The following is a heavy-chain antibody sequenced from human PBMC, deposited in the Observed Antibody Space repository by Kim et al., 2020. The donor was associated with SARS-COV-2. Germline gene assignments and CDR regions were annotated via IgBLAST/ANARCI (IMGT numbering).Heavy chain of an antibody. D-gene: IGHD6-19*01. CDR2: IKQDGSEK. J-gene: IGHJ3*02. CDR3: AREIGGSGADAFDI. Sequence: GGSLRLSCAASGFTFSSYWMSWVRQAPGKGLEWVANIKQDGSEKYYVDSVKGRFTISRDNAKNSLYLQMNSLRAEDTAVYYCAREIGGSGADAFDIWGQGTMVTVSS. V-gene: IGHV3-7*01. CDR1: GFTFSSYW.